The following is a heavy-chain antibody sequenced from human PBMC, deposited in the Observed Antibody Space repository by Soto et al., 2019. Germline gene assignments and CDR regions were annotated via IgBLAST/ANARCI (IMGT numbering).Heavy chain of an antibody. CDR2: IYYSGST. D-gene: IGHD5-12*01. Sequence: SETLCLTCTVCGGFISSDYWSWIRQPPGKGLEWIGYIYYSGSTNYNPSLKSRVTISVDTSKNQFSLKLCSVSAADPAMYYCERHGQLLGYSGYVCGPWGQETLVXVCS. J-gene: IGHJ5*02. V-gene: IGHV4-59*08. CDR3: ERHGQLLGYSGYVCGP. CDR1: GGFISSDY.